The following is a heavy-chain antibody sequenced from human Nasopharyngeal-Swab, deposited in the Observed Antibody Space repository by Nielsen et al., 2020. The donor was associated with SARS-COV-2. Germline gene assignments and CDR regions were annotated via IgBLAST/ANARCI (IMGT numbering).Heavy chain of an antibody. J-gene: IGHJ6*02. D-gene: IGHD3-9*01. CDR3: ARGLSILTGYYPFYYYGMDV. Sequence: SETLSLTCTVSGGSISSGIYYWSCIRQPAGKGLEWIGRSYTSGSTNYNPSLKSRVTISVDTSKNQFSLKLSSVTAADTAVYSCARGLSILTGYYPFYYYGMDVWGQGTTVTVSS. V-gene: IGHV4-61*02. CDR1: GGSISSGIYY. CDR2: SYTSGST.